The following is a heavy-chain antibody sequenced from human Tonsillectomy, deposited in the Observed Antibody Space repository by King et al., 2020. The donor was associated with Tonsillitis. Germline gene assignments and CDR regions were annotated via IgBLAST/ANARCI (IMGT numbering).Heavy chain of an antibody. V-gene: IGHV3-64D*06. CDR2: FSSNGGST. CDR1: GFTFSNYA. D-gene: IGHD3-3*01. Sequence: VQLVESGGGLVQPGGSLRLSCSASGFTFSNYAMHWVRQAPGKGLEYVSAFSSNGGSTYYADSVKDRFTISRDNSKNTLYLQMSSLRTEDTAVYYCVKDTSGWFDYWGQGTLVTVSS. CDR3: VKDTSGWFDY. J-gene: IGHJ5*01.